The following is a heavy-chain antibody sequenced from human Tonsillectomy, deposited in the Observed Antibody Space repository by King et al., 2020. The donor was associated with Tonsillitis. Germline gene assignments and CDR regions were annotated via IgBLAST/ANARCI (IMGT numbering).Heavy chain of an antibody. CDR3: ARDESSGWYNY. J-gene: IGHJ4*02. V-gene: IGHV3-33*08. Sequence: VQLVESGGGVVQPGRSLRLSCAASGFTFSSSGIHWVLQAPGTGLEWVAVIWYDGNNTYYADSVKGGLTSSIDNSKNTLILQMHSLRAEDTAVYYCARDESSGWYNYWGQGTLVTVSS. D-gene: IGHD6-19*01. CDR2: IWYDGNNT. CDR1: GFTFSSSG.